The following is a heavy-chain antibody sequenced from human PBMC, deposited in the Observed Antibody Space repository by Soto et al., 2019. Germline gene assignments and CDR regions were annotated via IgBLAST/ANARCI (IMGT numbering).Heavy chain of an antibody. CDR3: ARGSTYAPIDYYGMDV. V-gene: IGHV3-9*01. J-gene: IGHJ6*02. CDR2: ISWSSGSI. D-gene: IGHD3-16*01. Sequence: GGSLRLSCAASGFTFDDYAMHWVRQAPGKGLEWVSGISWSSGSIGYADSVKGRFTISRDNAKNSLYLQTNSLRAEDTALYYCARGSTYAPIDYYGMDVWGQGTTVTVSS. CDR1: GFTFDDYA.